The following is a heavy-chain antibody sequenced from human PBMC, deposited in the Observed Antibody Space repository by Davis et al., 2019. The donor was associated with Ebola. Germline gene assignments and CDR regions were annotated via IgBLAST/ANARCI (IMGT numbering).Heavy chain of an antibody. V-gene: IGHV3-23*01. CDR3: ARVRAVAFFDY. J-gene: IGHJ4*02. CDR2: ISGSGGRT. CDR1: GFTFSSYA. Sequence: GESLKISCAASGFTFSSYAMSWVRQAPGKGLEWVSAISGSGGRTYYADSVKGRFTISRDNSKNTLYLQMGSLRAEDMAVYYCARVRAVAFFDYWGQGTLVTVSS. D-gene: IGHD6-19*01.